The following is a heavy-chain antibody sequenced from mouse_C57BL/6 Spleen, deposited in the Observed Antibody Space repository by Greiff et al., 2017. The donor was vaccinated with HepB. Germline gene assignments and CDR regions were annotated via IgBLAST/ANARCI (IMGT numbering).Heavy chain of an antibody. CDR1: GYTFTSYW. V-gene: IGHV1-52*01. Sequence: VQLQQSGAELVRPGSSVKLSCKASGYTFTSYWMHWVKQRPIQGLEWIGNIDPSDSETNYNQKFKDKATLTVDKSSSTAYMQLSSLTSEDSAVYYCARGPYYGSSLFDYWGQGTTLTVSS. D-gene: IGHD1-1*01. J-gene: IGHJ2*01. CDR2: IDPSDSET. CDR3: ARGPYYGSSLFDY.